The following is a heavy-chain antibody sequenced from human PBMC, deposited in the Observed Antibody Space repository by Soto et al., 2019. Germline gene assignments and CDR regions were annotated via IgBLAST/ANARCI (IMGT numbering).Heavy chain of an antibody. J-gene: IGHJ6*02. Sequence: PSETLYLTCTVSGGCISSHYWSWVRQAPGKGLEWIGHIYYRGSTNYNPSLRSRSTISVDTSKNQFSLKLNSVTTADAAVYYCARDGREASGMDVWGQGTKVTAP. V-gene: IGHV4-59*11. D-gene: IGHD1-26*01. CDR2: IYYRGST. CDR1: GGCISSHY. CDR3: ARDGREASGMDV.